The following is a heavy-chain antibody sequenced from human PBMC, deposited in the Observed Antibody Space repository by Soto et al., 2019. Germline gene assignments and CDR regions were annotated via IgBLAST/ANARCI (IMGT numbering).Heavy chain of an antibody. Sequence: SVKGYCKAAGDTFSSYAISWGRQAPGQGLEWMGGIIPIFGTANYAQKFQGRVTITADESTSTAYMELSSLRSEDTAVYYCARGRIAARRDLSGWGQGTLVTVSS. V-gene: IGHV1-69*13. CDR2: IIPIFGTA. D-gene: IGHD6-6*01. CDR1: GDTFSSYA. J-gene: IGHJ4*02. CDR3: ARGRIAARRDLSG.